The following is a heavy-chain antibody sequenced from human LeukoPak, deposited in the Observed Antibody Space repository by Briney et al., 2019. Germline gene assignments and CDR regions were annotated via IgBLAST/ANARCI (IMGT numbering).Heavy chain of an antibody. CDR1: GYTFTSYD. D-gene: IGHD2-2*01. Sequence: ASVKVSCKASGYTFTSYDINWVRQATGQGLEWMGWMNPNSGDTGYVQKFQGRVTMTRDTSISTAYMELSSLRSEDTAVYYCARDRCSSRSCYLTITQKGYFDLWGRGTVVTVSS. V-gene: IGHV1-8*01. CDR2: MNPNSGDT. J-gene: IGHJ2*01. CDR3: ARDRCSSRSCYLTITQKGYFDL.